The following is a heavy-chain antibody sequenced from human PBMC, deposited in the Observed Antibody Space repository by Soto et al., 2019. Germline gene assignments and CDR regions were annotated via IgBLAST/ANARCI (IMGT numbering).Heavy chain of an antibody. J-gene: IGHJ4*02. Sequence: SVKVSCKASGGGNLRDYRTTWVRRAPGQGLEWMGGIIPKLGSANYAQNFQGRVTVTADESTNTVYMELRNLRSDDTAVYYRAGEGDDDNCGADYWGQGTLVTVSS. D-gene: IGHD2-21*01. V-gene: IGHV1-69*13. CDR3: AGEGDDDNCGADY. CDR1: GGGNLRDYR. CDR2: IIPKLGSA.